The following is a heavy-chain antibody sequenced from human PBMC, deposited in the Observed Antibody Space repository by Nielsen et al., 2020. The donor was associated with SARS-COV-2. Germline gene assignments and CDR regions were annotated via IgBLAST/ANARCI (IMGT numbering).Heavy chain of an antibody. D-gene: IGHD5-12*01. J-gene: IGHJ4*02. Sequence: GGSLRLSCAASGFTFSSYGMHWVRQAPGKGLEWVAVISYDGSNKYYADSVKGRFTISRDNSKNTLYLQMNSLRAEDTAVYYCAKEYSGYDFIDYWGQGTLVTVSS. CDR2: ISYDGSNK. CDR3: AKEYSGYDFIDY. CDR1: GFTFSSYG. V-gene: IGHV3-30*18.